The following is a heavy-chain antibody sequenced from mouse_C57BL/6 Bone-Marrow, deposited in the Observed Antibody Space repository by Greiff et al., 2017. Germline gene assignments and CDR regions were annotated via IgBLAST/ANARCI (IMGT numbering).Heavy chain of an antibody. V-gene: IGHV6-3*01. J-gene: IGHJ4*01. CDR2: IRLKSDNYAT. Sequence: EVKLEESGGGLVQPGGSMKLSCVASGFTFSNYWMNWVRQSPEKGLEWVAQIRLKSDNYATHYAESVKGRFTISRDDSKSRVYLQMNNLRAEYTGTYYCTVARDYWGQGTSVTVAS. CDR1: GFTFSNYW. CDR3: TVARDY.